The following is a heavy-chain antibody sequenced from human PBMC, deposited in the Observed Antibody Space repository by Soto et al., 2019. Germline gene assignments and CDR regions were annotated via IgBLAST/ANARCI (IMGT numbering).Heavy chain of an antibody. CDR3: ALQRYGEFDY. CDR1: GGSITNYY. J-gene: IGHJ4*02. CDR2: IYYSGRT. V-gene: IGHV4-59*08. Sequence: SETLSLTCTVSGGSITNYYWSWIRQPPGKGLEWIGYIYYSGRTSYNPSLTSRVTISVDTSNNQFSLKLNSVTAADTATYYCALQRYGEFDYWGPGTLVTVSS. D-gene: IGHD5-18*01.